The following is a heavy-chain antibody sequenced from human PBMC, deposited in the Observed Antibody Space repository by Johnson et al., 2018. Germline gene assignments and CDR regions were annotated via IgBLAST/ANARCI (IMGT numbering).Heavy chain of an antibody. CDR3: ARGNRDFQH. V-gene: IGHV4-59*11. Sequence: QVQLQESGPGLVKPSETLSLTCTVSGGSISSHYWSWIRQPPGKGLEWIGYIYYSGSTNYNPSLKSRVTISGDTSKNQFSLKLSSVTAADTAVYYCARGNRDFQHWGQGTLVTVSS. J-gene: IGHJ1*01. CDR2: IYYSGST. CDR1: GGSISSHY. D-gene: IGHD2/OR15-2a*01.